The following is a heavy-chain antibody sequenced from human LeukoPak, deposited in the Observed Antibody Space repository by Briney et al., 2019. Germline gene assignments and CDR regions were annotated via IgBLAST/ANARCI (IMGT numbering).Heavy chain of an antibody. Sequence: GGSLRLSCAASGFTFSNYEMNWVRQAPGKGLEWVSYISGRGDVIYYADSVKGRFTISRDNAKKSLYLQMNSLRAGDTAVYYWARDPYSGYDKRVYYFDYWGQGTLVTVSS. D-gene: IGHD5-12*01. V-gene: IGHV3-48*03. CDR2: ISGRGDVI. CDR3: ARDPYSGYDKRVYYFDY. J-gene: IGHJ4*02. CDR1: GFTFSNYE.